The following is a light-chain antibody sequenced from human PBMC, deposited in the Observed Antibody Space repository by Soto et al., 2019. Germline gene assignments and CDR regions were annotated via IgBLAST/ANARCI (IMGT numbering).Light chain of an antibody. CDR3: KQGYRTPT. V-gene: IGKV1-39*01. Sequence: DIQMTQSPSSLSASVGDRVTITCRASESISSYLTWYQQKPGKAPKLLIYGASSLQSGVPSRFSGSGSGTDFTLTISTLQPEDFATYYCKQGYRTPTYGQGTKVEIK. J-gene: IGKJ1*01. CDR2: GAS. CDR1: ESISSY.